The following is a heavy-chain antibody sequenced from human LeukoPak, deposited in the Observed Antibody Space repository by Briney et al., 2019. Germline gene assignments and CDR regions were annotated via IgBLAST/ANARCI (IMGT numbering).Heavy chain of an antibody. CDR1: GFTFSSYA. D-gene: IGHD6-19*01. CDR2: ISGSGGST. Sequence: GGSLRLYCAASGFTFSSYAVSWVRQAPGKVLEWVSAISGSGGSTYYADSVKGRFTISRDNSKNTLYLQMNSLRAEDTAVYYCAKDLRAVAAIFDYWGQGTLVTVSS. J-gene: IGHJ4*02. V-gene: IGHV3-23*01. CDR3: AKDLRAVAAIFDY.